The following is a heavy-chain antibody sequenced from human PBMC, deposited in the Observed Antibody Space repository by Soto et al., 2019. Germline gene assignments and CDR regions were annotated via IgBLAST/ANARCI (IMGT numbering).Heavy chain of an antibody. J-gene: IGHJ4*02. D-gene: IGHD2-15*01. CDR2: IHSSGDT. CDR1: GASVSNYY. V-gene: IGHV4-59*08. CDR3: ARHGNGAKGTVFLDS. Sequence: SETLSLTCTVSGASVSNYYWSWIRQPPEKGLEWLGFIHSSGDTHYNSSLKSRVTLSVDTSKNQLSLKFGSVTAADTAVYYCARHGNGAKGTVFLDSWGQGALVTVSS.